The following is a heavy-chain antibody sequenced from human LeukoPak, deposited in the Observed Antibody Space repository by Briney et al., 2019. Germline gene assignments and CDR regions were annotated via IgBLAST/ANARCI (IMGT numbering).Heavy chain of an antibody. CDR2: ISSSSSYI. D-gene: IGHD2-15*01. CDR1: GFTFSSYN. Sequence: GGSLRLSCAASGFTFSSYNMNWVRQAPGKGLEWVSYISSSSSYIYYADSVKGRFTISRDNAKNSLYLQMNSLRAEDTAVYYCARDKGSRPIWGQGTMITVSS. V-gene: IGHV3-21*05. J-gene: IGHJ3*02. CDR3: ARDKGSRPI.